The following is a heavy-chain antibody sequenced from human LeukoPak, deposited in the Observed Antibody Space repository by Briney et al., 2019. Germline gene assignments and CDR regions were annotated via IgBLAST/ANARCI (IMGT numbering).Heavy chain of an antibody. Sequence: GESLKISCKGSGYSFTNYWIGWVRQMPGKGLGWMGIIYPGDSDTRYSPSFQGQVTISADKSITTAYLQWSSLKASDTAMYYCARQQLVENVRSFDIWGQGTMVTVSS. D-gene: IGHD6-13*01. CDR3: ARQQLVENVRSFDI. J-gene: IGHJ3*02. CDR2: IYPGDSDT. V-gene: IGHV5-51*01. CDR1: GYSFTNYW.